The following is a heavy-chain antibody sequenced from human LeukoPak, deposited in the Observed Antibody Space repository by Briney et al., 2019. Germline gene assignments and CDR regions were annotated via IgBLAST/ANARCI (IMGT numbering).Heavy chain of an antibody. D-gene: IGHD3-10*01. CDR2: IKQDGSEK. CDR1: GFTFSSYW. J-gene: IGHJ6*02. Sequence: GGSLRLSCAASGFTFSSYWMSWVRQAPGKGLEWVANIKQDGSEKYYVDSVKGRFTISRDNAKNSLYLQMNSLRAEDTAVYYCARDGGYYYGSGSYYRTGIYYYGMDVWSQGTTVTVSS. V-gene: IGHV3-7*01. CDR3: ARDGGYYYGSGSYYRTGIYYYGMDV.